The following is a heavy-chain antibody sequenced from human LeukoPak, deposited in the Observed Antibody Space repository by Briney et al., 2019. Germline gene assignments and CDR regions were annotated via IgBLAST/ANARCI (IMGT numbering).Heavy chain of an antibody. J-gene: IGHJ6*02. D-gene: IGHD3-10*01. Sequence: GGSLRLSCAASGFTVNSNYMSWVRQAPGKGLEWVSVIYSGGSTYYADSVKGRFTISRDNSKNTLYLQMNSLRDEDTAVYYCARDGLLSFGDSDNGMDVWGQGTTVTVSS. CDR2: IYSGGST. CDR1: GFTVNSNY. V-gene: IGHV3-66*02. CDR3: ARDGLLSFGDSDNGMDV.